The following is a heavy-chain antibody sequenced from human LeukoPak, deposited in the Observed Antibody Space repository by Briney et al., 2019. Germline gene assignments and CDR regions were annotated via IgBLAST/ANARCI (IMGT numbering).Heavy chain of an antibody. CDR1: GFTFSSYG. CDR2: IWYDGSNK. V-gene: IGHV3-33*01. Sequence: PGGSLRLSCAASGFTFSSYGMHWVRQAPGKGLEWVAVIWYDGSNKYYADSVKGRFTISRDNSKNTLYLQMNSLRAEDTAVYYCARGGPGEWELTLGLGFDYWGQGTLVTVSS. D-gene: IGHD1-26*01. CDR3: ARGGPGEWELTLGLGFDY. J-gene: IGHJ4*02.